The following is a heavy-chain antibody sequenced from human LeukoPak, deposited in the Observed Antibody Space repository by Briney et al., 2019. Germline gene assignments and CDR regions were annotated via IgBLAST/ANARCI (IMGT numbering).Heavy chain of an antibody. CDR2: IRYDGSNK. CDR3: AKDPSRYSKILHFDY. CDR1: GFSLSNYW. J-gene: IGHJ4*02. V-gene: IGHV3-30*02. Sequence: GGSLRLSCAASGFSLSNYWMSWVRQAPGKGLEWVAFIRYDGSNKYYADSVKGRFTISRDNSKNTLYLQMNSLRAEDTAVYYCAKDPSRYSKILHFDYWGQGTLVTVSS. D-gene: IGHD4-11*01.